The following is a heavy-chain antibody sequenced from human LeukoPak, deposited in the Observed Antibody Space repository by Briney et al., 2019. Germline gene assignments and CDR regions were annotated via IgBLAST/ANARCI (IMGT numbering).Heavy chain of an antibody. Sequence: PGGSLRLSCAASGSTFSSYAMHWVRQAPGKGLEWVAVISYDGSNKYYADSVKGRFTISRDNSKNTLYLQMNSLRAEDTAVYYCARGHGYYFDYWGQGTLVTVSS. J-gene: IGHJ4*02. CDR1: GSTFSSYA. V-gene: IGHV3-30-3*01. CDR2: ISYDGSNK. CDR3: ARGHGYYFDY.